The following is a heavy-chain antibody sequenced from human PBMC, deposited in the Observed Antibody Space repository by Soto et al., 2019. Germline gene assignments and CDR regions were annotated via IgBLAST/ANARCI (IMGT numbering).Heavy chain of an antibody. CDR3: AFYTVPDNAIYHTGLDS. CDR1: KGTSISYC. Sequence: SCRVAKGTSISYCRHRIIKKQAPEMDLDSSINISSSYIYYADSVKSRFTISRDNAKNSLYLQMNSLRAEDTAVYYCAFYTVPDNAIYHTGLDSSGQRTLVTVPS. J-gene: IGHJ5*01. V-gene: IGHV3-21*01. D-gene: IGHD3-16*01. CDR2: INISSSYI.